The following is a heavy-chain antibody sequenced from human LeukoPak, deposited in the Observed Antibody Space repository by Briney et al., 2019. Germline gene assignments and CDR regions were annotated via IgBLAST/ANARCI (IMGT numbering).Heavy chain of an antibody. D-gene: IGHD6-19*01. CDR1: GFTFSSYW. Sequence: GGSLRLSCAASGFTFSSYWMHWVRQVPGKGLVWVSRINSDGSSTSYADSVKGRFTISRDNAKNTLYLQMNSLRAEDTAVYYCAKVDDSSGWYGPFDYWGQGTLVTVSS. CDR2: INSDGSST. CDR3: AKVDDSSGWYGPFDY. J-gene: IGHJ4*02. V-gene: IGHV3-74*01.